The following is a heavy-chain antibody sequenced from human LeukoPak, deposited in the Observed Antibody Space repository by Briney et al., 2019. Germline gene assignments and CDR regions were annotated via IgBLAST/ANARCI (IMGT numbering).Heavy chain of an antibody. CDR2: FNPSGGST. V-gene: IGHV1-46*01. CDR3: ARDRAGIGDY. Sequence: ASVKVSCKASGYTFTSYYMHWVRQAPGPGLEWMGIFNPSGGSTSYAQRFQGRVTMTRDTSTSTVYMELSSLRSEDTAVYYCARDRAGIGDYWGQGTLVTVSS. D-gene: IGHD6-13*01. CDR1: GYTFTSYY. J-gene: IGHJ4*02.